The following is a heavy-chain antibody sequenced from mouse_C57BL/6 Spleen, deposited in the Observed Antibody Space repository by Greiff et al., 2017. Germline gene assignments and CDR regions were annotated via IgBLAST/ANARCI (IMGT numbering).Heavy chain of an antibody. CDR1: GFTFSDYG. V-gene: IGHV5-17*01. J-gene: IGHJ2*01. Sequence: EVHLVESGGGLVKPGGSLKLPCAASGFTFSDYGMHWVRQAPEKGLEWVAYISSGSSTIYYAATVKGRFTISRDNAKNTLFLQMTSLWSEDTAMYYCARNDYGVDYWGQGTTLTVSS. D-gene: IGHD2-4*01. CDR2: ISSGSSTI. CDR3: ARNDYGVDY.